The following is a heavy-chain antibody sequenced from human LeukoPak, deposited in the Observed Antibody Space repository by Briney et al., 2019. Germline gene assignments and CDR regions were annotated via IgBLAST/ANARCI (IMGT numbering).Heavy chain of an antibody. CDR3: ARDGAKEGYSYGDY. D-gene: IGHD5-18*01. CDR1: GFTFSGYY. V-gene: IGHV3-11*06. J-gene: IGHJ4*02. Sequence: GGSLRLSCAASGFTFSGYYMSWIRQAPGKGLEWVSYISSSSYTNYADSVKGRFTISRDNAKNSLYLQMNSLRAEDTAVYYCARDGAKEGYSYGDYWGQGTLVTVSS. CDR2: ISSSSYT.